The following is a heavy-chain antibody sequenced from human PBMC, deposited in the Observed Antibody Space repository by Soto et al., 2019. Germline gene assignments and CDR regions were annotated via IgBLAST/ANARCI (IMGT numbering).Heavy chain of an antibody. CDR3: AATVAPYNWFDP. Sequence: ASVKVSCKVSGDTLTELSMHWVRQAPGKGLEWMGGFDPEDGETIYAQKFQGRVTMTEDTSTDTAYMELSSLRSEDTAVYYCAATVAPYNWFDPWGQGTLVTVSS. CDR2: FDPEDGET. V-gene: IGHV1-24*01. J-gene: IGHJ5*02. CDR1: GDTLTELS. D-gene: IGHD4-17*01.